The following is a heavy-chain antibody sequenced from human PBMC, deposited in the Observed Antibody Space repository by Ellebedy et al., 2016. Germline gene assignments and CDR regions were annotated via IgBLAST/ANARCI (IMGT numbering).Heavy chain of an antibody. J-gene: IGHJ4*02. CDR1: GFSVSSNY. V-gene: IGHV3-66*01. CDR2: IYAGGST. CDR3: ARGNTIPDPEPLDY. D-gene: IGHD1-14*01. Sequence: GESLKISCVVSGFSVSSNYLSWVRQAPGKGLEWVSVIYAGGSTFYADSVKGRFTLSRDNSKNTLYLQMNRLRAEDTAMSYCARGNTIPDPEPLDYWGQGTLITVSS.